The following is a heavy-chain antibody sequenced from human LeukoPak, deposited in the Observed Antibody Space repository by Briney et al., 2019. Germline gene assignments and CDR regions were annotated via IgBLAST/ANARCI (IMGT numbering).Heavy chain of an antibody. V-gene: IGHV4-39*01. D-gene: IGHD3-22*01. CDR2: IYYSGTT. CDR3: ARLTDDSSGYLDY. CDR1: GGSISSSSYY. Sequence: SETLSFTCTVSGGSISSSSYYWGWIRQPPGKGLEWIGSIYYSGTTNYNSSLTSRVTISVDTSKNQFSLKLSSVTAADTALYYCARLTDDSSGYLDYWGQGILVTVSS. J-gene: IGHJ4*02.